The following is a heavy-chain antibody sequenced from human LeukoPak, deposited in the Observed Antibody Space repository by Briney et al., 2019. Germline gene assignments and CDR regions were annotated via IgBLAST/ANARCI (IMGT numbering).Heavy chain of an antibody. J-gene: IGHJ4*02. CDR1: GYTFTNYY. V-gene: IGHV1-46*01. CDR2: INPSDGKT. Sequence: ASVKVSCKASGYTFTNYYMHWVRQAPGQGLEWMGIINPSDGKTSYAQKFQGRVTMTRDTSISTAYMELSRLRSDDTAVYYCARLYYYDSSADYWGQGTLVTVSS. D-gene: IGHD3-22*01. CDR3: ARLYYYDSSADY.